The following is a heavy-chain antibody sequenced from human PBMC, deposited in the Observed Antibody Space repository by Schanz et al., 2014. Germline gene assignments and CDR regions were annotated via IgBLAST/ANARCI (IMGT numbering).Heavy chain of an antibody. Sequence: QAQLMESGGGVVQPGTSLILSCSVSGFSLNTYGIHWFRQPAGKGLEWVAVIWKNGVTKYYADSVRGRFTISRDRFQNTLYLRMSSLRAEDTAVYYCARQIHYDILTVTRNWGQGTLVTVSS. J-gene: IGHJ4*02. CDR2: IWKNGVTK. CDR3: ARQIHYDILTVTRN. D-gene: IGHD3-9*01. V-gene: IGHV3-33*01. CDR1: GFSLNTYG.